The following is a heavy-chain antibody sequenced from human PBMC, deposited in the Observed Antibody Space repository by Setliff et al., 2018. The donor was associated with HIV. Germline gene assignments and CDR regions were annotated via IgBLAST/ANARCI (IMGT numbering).Heavy chain of an antibody. CDR2: IYFTGSS. D-gene: IGHD3-10*01. V-gene: IGHV4-59*08. Sequence: SETLSLTCTVSGGSISTYYWSWIRQPPGKGLEWIGSIYFTGSSDNNPSLKSRVTLSVDTSKHQFSLKLNSVTAADTAGYYCARNGERRGWFVAVYYGIDACGQGTTVTVSS. CDR3: ARNGERRGWFVAVYYGIDA. CDR1: GGSISTYY. J-gene: IGHJ6*02.